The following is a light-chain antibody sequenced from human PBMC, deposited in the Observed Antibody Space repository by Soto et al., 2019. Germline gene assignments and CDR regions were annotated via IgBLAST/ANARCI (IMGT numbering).Light chain of an antibody. Sequence: QSALTQPASVSGSPGQSIPISCTGTKSDVGGYNYVSWYQQYPGEAPKLMIYDVINRPSGVSNRFSGSNSGNTASLTISGLQSEDEADYYCGSYRTNSPYVFGTGTKVTVL. V-gene: IGLV2-14*01. CDR3: GSYRTNSPYV. J-gene: IGLJ1*01. CDR1: KSDVGGYNY. CDR2: DVI.